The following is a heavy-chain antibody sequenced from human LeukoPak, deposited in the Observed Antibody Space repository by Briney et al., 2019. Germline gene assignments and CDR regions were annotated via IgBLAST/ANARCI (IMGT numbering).Heavy chain of an antibody. CDR2: IRSDGTNK. V-gene: IGHV3-30*02. CDR1: GFSFRDYD. Sequence: GGSLRLSCVASGFSFRDYDMYWVRQAPGEGLEWVASIRSDGTNKYYADSVKGPFTISRDNSQNTLFLQMNSLKSEDTAMYYCGKKRSRAVVEREIDFWGQGTLVTVSS. J-gene: IGHJ4*02. CDR3: GKKRSRAVVEREIDF. D-gene: IGHD6-19*01.